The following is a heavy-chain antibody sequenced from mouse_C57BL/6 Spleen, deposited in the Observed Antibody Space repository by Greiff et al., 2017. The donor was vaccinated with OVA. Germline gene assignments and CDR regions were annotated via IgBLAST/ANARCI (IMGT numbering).Heavy chain of an antibody. V-gene: IGHV1-62-2*01. Sequence: VQLQQSGAELVKPGASVKLSCKASGYTFTEYTIHWVKQRSGQGLEWIGWFYPGSGSIKYNEKFKDKATLTADKSSSTVYMELSRLTSEDSAVYFCARHEGRAYGYDEGAWFAYWGQGTLVTVSA. CDR1: GYTFTEYT. J-gene: IGHJ3*01. CDR3: ARHEGRAYGYDEGAWFAY. CDR2: FYPGSGSI. D-gene: IGHD2-2*01.